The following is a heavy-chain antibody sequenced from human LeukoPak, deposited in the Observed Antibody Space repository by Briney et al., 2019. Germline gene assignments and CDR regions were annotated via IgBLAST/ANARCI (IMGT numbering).Heavy chain of an antibody. J-gene: IGHJ5*02. D-gene: IGHD2-15*01. Sequence: SETLSLTCAVYGGSFSGYYWSWIRQPPGKGLEWIGEINHSGSTNYNPSLKSRVTISVDTSKNQFSLKLSSVTAADTAVYYCARLLSVVAATLGFDPWGQGTLVTVSS. CDR2: INHSGST. V-gene: IGHV4-34*01. CDR3: ARLLSVVAATLGFDP. CDR1: GGSFSGYY.